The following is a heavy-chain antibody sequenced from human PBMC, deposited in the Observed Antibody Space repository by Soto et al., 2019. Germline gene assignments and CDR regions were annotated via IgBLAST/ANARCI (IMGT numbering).Heavy chain of an antibody. D-gene: IGHD2-15*01. CDR2: INHSGST. J-gene: IGHJ4*02. V-gene: IGHV4-34*01. Sequence: SETLSLTCAVYGGSFSGYYWSWIRQPPGKGLEWIGEINHSGSTNYNPSLKSRVTISVDTSKNQFSLKLSSVTAADTAVYYCARGEGYCSGGSCYSQYYFDYWGQGTLVTVSS. CDR3: ARGEGYCSGGSCYSQYYFDY. CDR1: GGSFSGYY.